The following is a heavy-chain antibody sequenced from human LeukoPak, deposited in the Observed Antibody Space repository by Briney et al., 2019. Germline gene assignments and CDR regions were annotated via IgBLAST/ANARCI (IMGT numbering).Heavy chain of an antibody. D-gene: IGHD3-10*01. Sequence: SETLSLTCTVSGGPISSSSYYWGWIRQPPGKGLEWIGSIYYSGSTYYNPSLKSRLTISLDTSKNQFSLKLSSVTAADTAVYYCARVLNPWFGEFAFDYWGQGALVIVSS. CDR1: GGPISSSSYY. CDR2: IYYSGST. CDR3: ARVLNPWFGEFAFDY. J-gene: IGHJ4*02. V-gene: IGHV4-39*07.